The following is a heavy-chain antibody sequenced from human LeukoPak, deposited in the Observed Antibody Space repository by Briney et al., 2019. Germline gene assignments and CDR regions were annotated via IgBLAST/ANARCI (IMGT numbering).Heavy chain of an antibody. CDR2: IYSGGST. CDR1: GFTFSSYG. D-gene: IGHD3-3*01. CDR3: ARALLEWSAEYYFDY. Sequence: GGSLRLSCAASGFTFSSYGMHWVRQAPGKGLEWVSVIYSGGSTYYADSVKGRFTISRDNSKNTLYLQMNSLRAEDTAVYYCARALLEWSAEYYFDYWGQGTLVTVSS. J-gene: IGHJ4*02. V-gene: IGHV3-53*01.